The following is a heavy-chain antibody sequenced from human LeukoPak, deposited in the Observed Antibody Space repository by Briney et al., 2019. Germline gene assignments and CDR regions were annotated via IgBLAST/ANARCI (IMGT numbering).Heavy chain of an antibody. J-gene: IGHJ3*02. V-gene: IGHV3-15*01. CDR1: GFTLSNAW. CDR3: TTGAPQGYCSSTSCYSDAFDI. CDR2: IKSKTDGGTT. Sequence: GGSLRLSCAASGFTLSNAWMSWVRQAPGKGLEWVGRIKSKTDGGTTDYAAPVKGRFTISRDDSKNTLYLQMNSLKTEDTAVYYCTTGAPQGYCSSTSCYSDAFDIWGQGTMVTVSS. D-gene: IGHD2-2*01.